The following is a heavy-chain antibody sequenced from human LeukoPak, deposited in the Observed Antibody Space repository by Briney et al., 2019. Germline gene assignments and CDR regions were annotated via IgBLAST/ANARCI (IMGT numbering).Heavy chain of an antibody. V-gene: IGHV1-8*03. Sequence: ASVKVSCKASGYTFTSYDINWVRQATGQGLEWMGWMNPNSGNTGYAQKFQGRVTITRNTSISTAYMELSSLRSEDTAVYYCARGCSSTSCYTDDAFDIWGQGTMVTVSS. CDR1: GYTFTSYD. J-gene: IGHJ3*02. D-gene: IGHD2-2*02. CDR3: ARGCSSTSCYTDDAFDI. CDR2: MNPNSGNT.